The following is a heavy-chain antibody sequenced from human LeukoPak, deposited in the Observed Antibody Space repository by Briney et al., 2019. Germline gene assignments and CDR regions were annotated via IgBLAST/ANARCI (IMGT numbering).Heavy chain of an antibody. D-gene: IGHD2-15*01. V-gene: IGHV4-34*01. CDR2: INHSGGT. CDR1: GGSSSGYY. CDR3: ARGQEAATGQLPDWFDP. Sequence: SETLSLTCAVYGGSSSGYYWSWIRQPPGKGLEWIGEINHSGGTNYNPSLKSRVTLSVDLSKSHFSLKLTSVTAADTAVYYCARGQEAATGQLPDWFDPWGQGTLVTVSS. J-gene: IGHJ5*02.